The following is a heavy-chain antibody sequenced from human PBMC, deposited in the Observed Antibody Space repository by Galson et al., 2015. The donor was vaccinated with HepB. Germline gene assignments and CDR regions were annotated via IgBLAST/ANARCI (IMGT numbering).Heavy chain of an antibody. CDR3: ARHVCGGDCYHAGAFDI. CDR1: GGSISSYY. Sequence: TLSLTCTVSGGSISSYYWSWIRQPAGKGLEWIGRIYTSGSTYYNPSLKSRVTISVDTSKNQFSLKLSSVTAADTAVYYCARHVCGGDCYHAGAFDIWGQGTMVTVSS. J-gene: IGHJ3*02. V-gene: IGHV4-4*07. D-gene: IGHD2-21*02. CDR2: IYTSGST.